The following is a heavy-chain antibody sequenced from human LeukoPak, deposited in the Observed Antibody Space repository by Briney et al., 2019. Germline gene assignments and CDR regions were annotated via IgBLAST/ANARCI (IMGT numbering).Heavy chain of an antibody. D-gene: IGHD3-22*01. J-gene: IGHJ1*01. CDR3: ARAYYDSSGYSPH. Sequence: ASVKVSCKASGYAFIDYYIHWVRQAPGQGLEFLGWISPDSGGTNYPQKFQGRVTLTRDTSISTAYMELSRLRSEDTAVYYCARAYYDSSGYSPHWGQGTLVTVSS. CDR1: GYAFIDYY. V-gene: IGHV1-2*02. CDR2: ISPDSGGT.